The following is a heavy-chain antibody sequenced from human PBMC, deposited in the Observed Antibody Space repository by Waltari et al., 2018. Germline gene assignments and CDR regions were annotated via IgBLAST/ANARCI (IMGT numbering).Heavy chain of an antibody. CDR1: GYAFSTYD. D-gene: IGHD3-10*01. Sequence: QVQLVQSGAEVKEPGASVKVSCKASGYAFSTYDINWVRQAAGPGLEWMGWMNPNMGNTGYAPKFQGRVTMTRDTSISTAYMELSSLRSDDTAVYYCARGSRLASGTFFPTATDNWAQGTPVTVSS. CDR3: ARGSRLASGTFFPTATDN. J-gene: IGHJ4*02. V-gene: IGHV1-8*01. CDR2: MNPNMGNT.